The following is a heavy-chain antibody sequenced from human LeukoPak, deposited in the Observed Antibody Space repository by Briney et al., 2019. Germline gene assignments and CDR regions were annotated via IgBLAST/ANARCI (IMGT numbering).Heavy chain of an antibody. CDR1: GGSISSYY. V-gene: IGHV4-59*01. CDR3: ARGPYSSSREADYYYYYMDV. J-gene: IGHJ6*03. CDR2: IYYSGST. Sequence: ASETLSLTCTVSGGSISSYYWSWIRQPPGKGLEWIGYIYYSGSTNYNPSLKSRVTISVDTSKNQFSLKLSSVTAADTAVYYCARGPYSSSREADYYYYYMDVWGKGTTVTVSS. D-gene: IGHD6-13*01.